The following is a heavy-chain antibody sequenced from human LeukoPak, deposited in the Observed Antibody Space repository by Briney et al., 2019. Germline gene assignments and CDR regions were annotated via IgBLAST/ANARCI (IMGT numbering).Heavy chain of an antibody. CDR3: AKDPRFHDSSGPNWFDP. CDR2: ISGSGGST. D-gene: IGHD3-22*01. Sequence: GGSLRLSCAASGFTFSSYAMSWVRQAPGKGLEWVSAISGSGGSTYYADSVKGRFTISRDNSKNTLYLQMNSLRAEDTAVYYCAKDPRFHDSSGPNWFDPWGQGTLVTVSS. CDR1: GFTFSSYA. J-gene: IGHJ5*02. V-gene: IGHV3-23*01.